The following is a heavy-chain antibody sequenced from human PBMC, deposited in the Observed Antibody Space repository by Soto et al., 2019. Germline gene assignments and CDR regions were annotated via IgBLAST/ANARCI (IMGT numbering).Heavy chain of an antibody. Sequence: KVSCKASGGTFSSYAISWVRQAPGQGLEWMGGIIPTFGTANYAQKFQGRVTITADKSTSTAYMELSSLRSEDTAVYYCARDLTSSSWYSNYYYYGMDVWGQGTTVTVSS. CDR3: ARDLTSSSWYSNYYYYGMDV. V-gene: IGHV1-69*06. J-gene: IGHJ6*02. CDR2: IIPTFGTA. D-gene: IGHD6-13*01. CDR1: GGTFSSYA.